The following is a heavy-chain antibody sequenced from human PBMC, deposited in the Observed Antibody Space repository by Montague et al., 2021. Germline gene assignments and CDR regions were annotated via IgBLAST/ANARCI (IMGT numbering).Heavy chain of an antibody. CDR3: AKQDYFVSGTSYKGSDP. CDR1: SGSIFHAH. CDR2: MFYGGAT. J-gene: IGHJ5*02. V-gene: IGHV4-59*08. Sequence: SETLSLTCTVSSGSIFHAHWSWVRQPPGKGLEWLGSMFYGGATSSNPSLKSRVTMSIDTSTNQFSLKLSFVTAADTAVYYCAKQDYFVSGTSYKGSDPWGQGILVTVSS. D-gene: IGHD3-10*01.